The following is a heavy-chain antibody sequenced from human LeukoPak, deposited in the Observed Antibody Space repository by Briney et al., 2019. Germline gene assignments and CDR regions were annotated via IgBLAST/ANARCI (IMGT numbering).Heavy chain of an antibody. Sequence: GGSLRLSCAASGFTFDDYAIHWVRQAPGKGLEWVSGISWNSGSIGYADSVKGRFTISRDNAKNSLYLQMNSLRAEDTAVYYCARFHFWSGTYYFDYWGQGTLVTVSS. CDR1: GFTFDDYA. D-gene: IGHD3-3*02. V-gene: IGHV3-9*01. CDR3: ARFHFWSGTYYFDY. CDR2: ISWNSGSI. J-gene: IGHJ4*02.